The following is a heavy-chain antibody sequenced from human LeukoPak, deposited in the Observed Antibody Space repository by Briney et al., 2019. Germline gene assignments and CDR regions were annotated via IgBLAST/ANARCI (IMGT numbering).Heavy chain of an antibody. CDR3: TGVNLRTGERFFDY. CDR1: GFTFSDHY. D-gene: IGHD7-27*01. CDR2: ARNKANSYII. V-gene: IGHV3-72*01. Sequence: GGSLRLSCLASGFTFSDHYMDWVRQTPGKGLEWVGRARNKANSYIIEYAASVRGRFTISRDDSKNSVYLQLNSLKTEDTAVYYCTGVNLRTGERFFDYWGQGTLVTVSS. J-gene: IGHJ4*02.